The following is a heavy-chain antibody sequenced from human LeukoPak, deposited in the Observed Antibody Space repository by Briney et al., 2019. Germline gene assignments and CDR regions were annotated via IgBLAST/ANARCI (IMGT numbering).Heavy chain of an antibody. CDR2: IRSKAYGGTT. D-gene: IGHD3-3*01. Sequence: GGSLRLSCTASGFTFGDYAMSWVRQAPGKGLEGVGFIRSKAYGGTTEYAASVKGRFTISRDDYKSIAYLQMNSLKTEDTAVYYCTRDEGYYDFWSGYFYPQNYYYGMDVWGQGTTVTVSS. CDR1: GFTFGDYA. CDR3: TRDEGYYDFWSGYFYPQNYYYGMDV. V-gene: IGHV3-49*04. J-gene: IGHJ6*02.